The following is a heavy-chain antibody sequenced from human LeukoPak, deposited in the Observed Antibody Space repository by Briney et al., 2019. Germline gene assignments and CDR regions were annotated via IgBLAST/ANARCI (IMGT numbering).Heavy chain of an antibody. Sequence: PSQTLSLTCTVSGGSISSGDYYWSWIRQPPGKGLEWIGYIYYSGSTYYNPSLKSRVTISVDTSKNQFSLKLSSVTAADTAVYYCASHLIFRDYYYYYMDVWGKGTTVTVSS. D-gene: IGHD3/OR15-3a*01. CDR1: GGSISSGDYY. J-gene: IGHJ6*03. CDR2: IYYSGST. V-gene: IGHV4-30-4*08. CDR3: ASHLIFRDYYYYYMDV.